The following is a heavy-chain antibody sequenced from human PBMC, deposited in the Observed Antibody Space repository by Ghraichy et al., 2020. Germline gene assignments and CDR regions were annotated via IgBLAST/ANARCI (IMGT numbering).Heavy chain of an antibody. CDR1: GGSISSSGHY. CDR3: ARLTEYGSGRYWDY. J-gene: IGHJ4*02. D-gene: IGHD6-19*01. Sequence: SETLSLTCTVSGGSISSSGHYWGWIRQPPGKGLEWIGSIYYSGTTYYNPSLKSRVTISVDTSKNQFSLKLSSVTAADTAVYYCARLTEYGSGRYWDYWGQGTLVTVSS. V-gene: IGHV4-39*01. CDR2: IYYSGTT.